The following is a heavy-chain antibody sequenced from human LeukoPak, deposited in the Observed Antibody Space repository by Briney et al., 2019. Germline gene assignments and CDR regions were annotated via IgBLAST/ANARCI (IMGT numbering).Heavy chain of an antibody. D-gene: IGHD3-3*02. J-gene: IGHJ5*02. CDR2: IKQDGSEK. Sequence: GGSLRLSCAASGFTFSSYWMSWVRQAPGKGLEWVANIKQDGSEKYYVDSVKGRFTISRDNAKNSLYLQMNSLRAEDTAVYYCARHFWSGENWFDPWGQGTLVTVSS. CDR3: ARHFWSGENWFDP. CDR1: GFTFSSYW. V-gene: IGHV3-7*01.